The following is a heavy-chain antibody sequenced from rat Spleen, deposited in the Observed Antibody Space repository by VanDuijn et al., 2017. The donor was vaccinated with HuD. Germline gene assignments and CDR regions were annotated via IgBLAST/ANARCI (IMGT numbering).Heavy chain of an antibody. Sequence: EVQLVETGGDLVQPGRSLKLSCVASGFTFSNYGMHWIRQAPTKGLEWVASVSPSGGSTYYRDSVKGRFTISRDNAKSTLNLQMNSLRSEDTATYYCTRGGYYYSSYIYRNWFAYWGQGTLVTVSS. CDR3: TRGGYYYSSYIYRNWFAY. V-gene: IGHV5-19*01. J-gene: IGHJ3*01. CDR2: VSPSGGST. CDR1: GFTFSNYG. D-gene: IGHD1-2*01.